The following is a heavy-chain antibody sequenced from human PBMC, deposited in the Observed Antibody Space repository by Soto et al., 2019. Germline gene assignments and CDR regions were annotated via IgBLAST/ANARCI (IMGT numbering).Heavy chain of an antibody. CDR2: IYYSGTT. D-gene: IGHD3-3*01. Sequence: SETLSLTCTVSGGSISSGGYYWSWIRQHPGKGLEWIGYIYYSGTTYYNPSLKSRVTISVDTSKIQFSLNLSSVTAADTAVYYCARQASYDFWDGRFYYNYYMDVWGKGTPVTVSS. CDR3: ARQASYDFWDGRFYYNYYMDV. CDR1: GGSISSGGYY. V-gene: IGHV4-61*08. J-gene: IGHJ6*03.